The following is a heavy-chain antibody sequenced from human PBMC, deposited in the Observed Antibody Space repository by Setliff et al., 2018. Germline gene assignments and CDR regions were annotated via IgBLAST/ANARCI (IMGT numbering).Heavy chain of an antibody. CDR1: GGSISSPSYF. Sequence: SETLSLTCTVSGGSISSPSYFWGWVRQPPGKEMGWIATIYYSGNTFYNPSLGSRLTISGDTSKNQFSLKLSSVTAADTAVYYCARRIVGAGDGFDIWGQGTMVTVSS. D-gene: IGHD1-26*01. J-gene: IGHJ3*02. CDR3: ARRIVGAGDGFDI. V-gene: IGHV4-39*01. CDR2: IYYSGNT.